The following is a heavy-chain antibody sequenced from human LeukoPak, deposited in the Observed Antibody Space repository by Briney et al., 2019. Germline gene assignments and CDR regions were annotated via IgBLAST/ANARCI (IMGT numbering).Heavy chain of an antibody. J-gene: IGHJ4*02. CDR1: GYSFTSYW. V-gene: IGHV5-51*01. CDR3: ARTGFWSGYYTVNFDY. CDR2: IYPGDSDT. Sequence: GESLKISCKGSGYSFTSYWIGWVRQMPGKGLEWMGIIYPGDSDTRYSPSFQGQVTISADKSISTAYLQWSSLKASDTAMYCCARTGFWSGYYTVNFDYWGQGTLVTVSS. D-gene: IGHD3-3*01.